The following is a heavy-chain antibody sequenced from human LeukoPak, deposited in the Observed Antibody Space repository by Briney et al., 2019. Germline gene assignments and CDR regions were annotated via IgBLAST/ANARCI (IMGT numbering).Heavy chain of an antibody. J-gene: IGHJ6*02. V-gene: IGHV3-30*18. CDR2: ISYDGSNK. Sequence: PGGSLRLSCAASGFTFSSYAMSWVRQAPGKGLEWVAVISYDGSNKYYADSVKGRFTISRDNSKNTLYLQMNSLRAEDTAVYYCAKFHGSGTWYYYGMDVWGQGTTVTVSS. CDR3: AKFHGSGTWYYYGMDV. D-gene: IGHD3-10*01. CDR1: GFTFSSYA.